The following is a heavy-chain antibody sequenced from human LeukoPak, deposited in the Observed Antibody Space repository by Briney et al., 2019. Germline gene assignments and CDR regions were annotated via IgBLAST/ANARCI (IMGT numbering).Heavy chain of an antibody. CDR1: GGTFSSYA. V-gene: IGHV1-69*05. CDR3: ATTSSRDGYNYPQGFDY. D-gene: IGHD5-24*01. J-gene: IGHJ4*02. Sequence: ASVKVSCKASGGTFSSYAISWVRQAPGQGLEWMGGIIPIFGTANYAQKFQGRVTTTTDESTSTAYMELSSLRSEDTAVYYCATTSSRDGYNYPQGFDYWGQGTLVTVSS. CDR2: IIPIFGTA.